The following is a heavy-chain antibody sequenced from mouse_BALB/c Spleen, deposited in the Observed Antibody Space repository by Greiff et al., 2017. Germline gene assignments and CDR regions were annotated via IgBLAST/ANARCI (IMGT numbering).Heavy chain of an antibody. CDR1: GFTFSSFG. D-gene: IGHD1-1*01. Sequence: DVMLVESGGGLVQPGGSRKLSCAASGFTFSSFGMHWVRQSPEQGLEWVAYISSGSSTIYYADTVTGRFTISRDNPKNTLFLHMTSLRSEDTAMYDCAYAPYYAMDYWGQGTSVTVSA. CDR2: ISSGSSTI. CDR3: AYAPYYAMDY. V-gene: IGHV5-17*02. J-gene: IGHJ4*01.